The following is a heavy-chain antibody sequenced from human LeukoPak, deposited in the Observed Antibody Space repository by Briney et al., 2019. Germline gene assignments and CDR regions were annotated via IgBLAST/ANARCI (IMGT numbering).Heavy chain of an antibody. CDR1: GYTFTSYG. CDR2: ISAYRGNT. Sequence: ASVKVSCKASGYTFTSYGISWVRQAPGQGLEWMGWISAYRGNTNYAQKLQGRVTMTTDTSTSTAYMELRSLRSDDTAVYYCARDPRRTRRDGYNNDRYFDYWGQGTLVTVSS. CDR3: ARDPRRTRRDGYNNDRYFDY. J-gene: IGHJ4*02. D-gene: IGHD5-24*01. V-gene: IGHV1-18*01.